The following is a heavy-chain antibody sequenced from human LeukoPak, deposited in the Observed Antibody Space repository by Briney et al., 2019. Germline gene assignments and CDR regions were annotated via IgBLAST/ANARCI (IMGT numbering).Heavy chain of an antibody. V-gene: IGHV4-59*08. J-gene: IGHJ6*02. Sequence: SETLSLTCTVSGGSISSYYWSWIRQPPGKGLEWIGYIYYSGGTNYNPSLKSRVTISVDTSKNQFSLKLSSVTAADTAVYYCARHKRVGATTEYYYGMDVWGQGTTVTVSS. D-gene: IGHD1-26*01. CDR1: GGSISSYY. CDR2: IYYSGGT. CDR3: ARHKRVGATTEYYYGMDV.